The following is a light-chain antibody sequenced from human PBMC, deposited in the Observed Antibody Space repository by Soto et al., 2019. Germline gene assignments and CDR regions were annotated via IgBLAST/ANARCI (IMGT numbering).Light chain of an antibody. J-gene: IGKJ4*01. V-gene: IGKV3-15*01. CDR2: GAS. CDR1: QSVSSN. Sequence: DIVMTQSPATLSVSPGERATLSCRASQSVSSNLAWYQQKPGQAPRLLIYGASARATGIPARFSGSGSGTEFTLTISSLQSEYFAAYYCQQYNSWPPLTFGGGTKVEIK. CDR3: QQYNSWPPLT.